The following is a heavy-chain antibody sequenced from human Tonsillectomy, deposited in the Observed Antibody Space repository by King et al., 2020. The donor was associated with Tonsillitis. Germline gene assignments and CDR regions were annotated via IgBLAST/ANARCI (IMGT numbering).Heavy chain of an antibody. CDR1: GGSMNGRY. D-gene: IGHD5-24*01. J-gene: IGHJ5*02. CDR3: ARDQLPGNWFDP. CDR2: IYYRGST. V-gene: IGHV4-59*11. Sequence: QLQESGPGLVKPSETLSLTCTVSGGSMNGRYWCWFRQAPGKGLEGIGYIYYRGSTIYNPSLKRRDTISIDMSMNQFSLRLSSVTAADTAVYYCARDQLPGNWFDPWGQGTLVTVSS.